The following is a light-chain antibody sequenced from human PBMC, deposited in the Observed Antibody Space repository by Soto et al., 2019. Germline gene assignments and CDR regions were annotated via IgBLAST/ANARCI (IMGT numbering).Light chain of an antibody. V-gene: IGLV2-11*01. Sequence: QSALTQPRSVSGSPGQSVTISCTGTSSDVGGYNYVSWYQQHPGKAPKLMIYDVSKRPSGVPDRFSGSKSGNTASLTISGVQAEDEADDYCCAYAGSYTWVFGTGTKLTVL. J-gene: IGLJ1*01. CDR1: SSDVGGYNY. CDR2: DVS. CDR3: CAYAGSYTWV.